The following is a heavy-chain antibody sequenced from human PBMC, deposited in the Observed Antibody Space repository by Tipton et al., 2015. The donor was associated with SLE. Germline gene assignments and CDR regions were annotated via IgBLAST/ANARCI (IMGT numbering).Heavy chain of an antibody. D-gene: IGHD3-3*01. CDR3: ARESEQEAPFHI. Sequence: SLRLSCAASGFTFSSYGMHWVRQAPGKGLEWVAVIWYDGSNKYYADSVKGRFTISRDNAENSLYLQMNSLRAEDTAVYYCARESEQEAPFHIWGQGTMVTVSS. CDR2: IWYDGSNK. CDR1: GFTFSSYG. V-gene: IGHV3-33*01. J-gene: IGHJ3*02.